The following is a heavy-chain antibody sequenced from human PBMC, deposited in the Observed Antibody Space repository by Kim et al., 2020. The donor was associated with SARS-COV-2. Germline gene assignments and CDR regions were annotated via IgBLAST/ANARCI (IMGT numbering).Heavy chain of an antibody. CDR2: INPSGGST. D-gene: IGHD3-3*01. CDR1: GYTFTSYY. CDR3: ARAGEGPPPAIITIFGVVTLDYGMDV. J-gene: IGHJ6*02. Sequence: ASVKVSCKASGYTFTSYYMHWVRQAPGQGLEWMGIINPSGGSTSYAQKFQGRVTMTRDTSTSTVYMELSSLRSEDTAVYYCARAGEGPPPAIITIFGVVTLDYGMDVWGQGTTVTVSS. V-gene: IGHV1-46*01.